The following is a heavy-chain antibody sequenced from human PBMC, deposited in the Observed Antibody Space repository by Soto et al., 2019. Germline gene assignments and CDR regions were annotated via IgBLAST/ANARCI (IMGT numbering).Heavy chain of an antibody. CDR3: ATQMATSQDAFDI. V-gene: IGHV5-51*01. Sequence: PGESLKISWKGSGYIFTAYWIGWVRQMPGKGLEWMGIIYPGDSDPRYSPSLQGQVTISADKSINTAYLQWSSLKASDTAMYYCATQMATSQDAFDIWGLGTMVTVSS. CDR1: GYIFTAYW. CDR2: IYPGDSDP. J-gene: IGHJ3*02.